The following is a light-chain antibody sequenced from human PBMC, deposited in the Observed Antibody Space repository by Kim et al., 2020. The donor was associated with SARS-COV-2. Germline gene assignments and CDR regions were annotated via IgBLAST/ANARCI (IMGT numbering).Light chain of an antibody. CDR2: WAS. J-gene: IGKJ4*01. CDR1: QSLLYNSNNKTY. CDR3: QQYYSALVT. Sequence: DIVMAQSPDSLAVSLGERATIHCKSSQSLLYNSNNKTYLAWNQQKPGQPPRLLIYWASTRESGVPDRFSGSGSGTDFTLTINSLHTEDVAVYYCQQYYSALVTFGGGTKVDIK. V-gene: IGKV4-1*01.